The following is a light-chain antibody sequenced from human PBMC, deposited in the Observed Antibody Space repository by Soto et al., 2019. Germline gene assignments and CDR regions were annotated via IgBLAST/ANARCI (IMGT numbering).Light chain of an antibody. CDR1: QSISSY. CDR3: QQSYSTPIT. Sequence: DIQITQSPSSLSASVEDRFTITCRASQSISSYLNWYQQKPGKAPKLLIYAASSLQSGVPSRFSGSGSGTDFTLTISSLQPEDFATYYCQQSYSTPITFGQGTRLEIK. V-gene: IGKV1-39*01. J-gene: IGKJ5*01. CDR2: AAS.